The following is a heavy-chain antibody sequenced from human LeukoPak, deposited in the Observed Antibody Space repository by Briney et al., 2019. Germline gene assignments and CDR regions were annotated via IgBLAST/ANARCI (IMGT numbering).Heavy chain of an antibody. V-gene: IGHV4-59*01. Sequence: SETLSLTCTVSGGSISSYYWSWIRQPPGKGLEWIGYIYYSGSTNYNPSLKSRVTISVDTSKNQFSLRLSSVTAADTAVYYCARAPPGYYFDYWGQGTLVTVSS. D-gene: IGHD1-14*01. CDR3: ARAPPGYYFDY. CDR1: GGSISSYY. J-gene: IGHJ4*02. CDR2: IYYSGST.